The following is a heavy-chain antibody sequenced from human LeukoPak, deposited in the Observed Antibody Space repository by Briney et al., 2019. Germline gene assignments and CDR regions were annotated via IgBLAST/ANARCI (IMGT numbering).Heavy chain of an antibody. J-gene: IGHJ4*02. V-gene: IGHV4-39*07. CDR1: GGSISSSSYY. CDR3: ASGMGVPAASVDY. CDR2: IYYSGST. Sequence: ASETLSLTCTVSGGSISSSSYYWGWIRQPPGKGLEWIGSIYYSGSTYYNPSLKSRVTISVDTSKNQFSLKLSSVTAADTAVYYCASGMGVPAASVDYWGQGTLVTVSS. D-gene: IGHD2-2*01.